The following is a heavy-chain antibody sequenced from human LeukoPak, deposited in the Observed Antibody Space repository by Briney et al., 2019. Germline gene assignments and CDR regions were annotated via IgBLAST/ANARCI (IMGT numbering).Heavy chain of an antibody. Sequence: PSETLSLTCTVSGGSISSSSYYWGWIRQPPGKGLEWIGSIYYSGSTYYNPSLKSRVTISVDTSKNQFSLKLSSVTAADTAVYYCARGGIAVAGTHLIRQDYYGMDVWGQGTTVTVSS. CDR3: ARGGIAVAGTHLIRQDYYGMDV. CDR2: IYYSGST. D-gene: IGHD6-19*01. V-gene: IGHV4-39*07. CDR1: GGSISSSSYY. J-gene: IGHJ6*02.